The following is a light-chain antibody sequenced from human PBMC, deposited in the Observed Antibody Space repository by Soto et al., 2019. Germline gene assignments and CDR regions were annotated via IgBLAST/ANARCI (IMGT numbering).Light chain of an antibody. Sequence: EIVLTQSPGTLSLSPGERATLSCRASQSVNSRYLAWYQQKAGQAPRLLIYGASSRATGIPDRFSGSGSGTDFTLTISRLEPEDFATYYCQQTNSFPFTFGPGTKVDIK. J-gene: IGKJ3*01. CDR1: QSVNSRY. CDR3: QQTNSFPFT. V-gene: IGKV3-20*01. CDR2: GAS.